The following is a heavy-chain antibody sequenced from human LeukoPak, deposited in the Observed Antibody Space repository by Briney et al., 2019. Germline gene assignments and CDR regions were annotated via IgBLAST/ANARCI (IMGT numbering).Heavy chain of an antibody. Sequence: SETLSLTCTVSGGSISSYYWSWIRQPPGKGLEWIGCIYYSGSTNYNPSLKSRVTISVDTSKNQFSLKLSSVTAADTAVYYCASSPQLDYFDYWGQGTLVTVSS. CDR1: GGSISSYY. J-gene: IGHJ4*02. CDR2: IYYSGST. CDR3: ASSPQLDYFDY. V-gene: IGHV4-59*01.